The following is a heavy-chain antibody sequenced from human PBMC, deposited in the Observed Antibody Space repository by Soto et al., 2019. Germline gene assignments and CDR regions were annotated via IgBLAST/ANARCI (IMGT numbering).Heavy chain of an antibody. CDR2: IYNSGIT. CDR1: GGSVSSGDYS. V-gene: IGHV4-30-4*01. CDR3: AIGVTVFGLVSRLWFDP. J-gene: IGHJ5*02. D-gene: IGHD3-3*01. Sequence: SETLSLTCTISGGSVSSGDYSWSWVRQSPGKGLEWIGHIYNSGITYYNPSLKSRVVISIDTSRNQFSLRLNSLTAADRAVYFCAIGVTVFGLVSRLWFDPWGQGTVVTVSS.